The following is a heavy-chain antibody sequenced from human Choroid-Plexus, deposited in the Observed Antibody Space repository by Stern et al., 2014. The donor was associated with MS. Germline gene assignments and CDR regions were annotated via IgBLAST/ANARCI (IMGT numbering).Heavy chain of an antibody. CDR2: INPNTGGT. V-gene: IGHV1-2*02. CDR3: ARDQRGITIFGVVTDYYYLGMDV. D-gene: IGHD3-3*01. CDR1: GYIFTGYY. J-gene: IGHJ6*02. Sequence: VQLVESGAEVKKPGASVKVSCKTSGYIFTGYYIHWVRQAPGQGLEWMAWINPNTGGTKYAQKFQGRVTRSRDTYISTAYVELSSLTSDDTAVYYCARDQRGITIFGVVTDYYYLGMDVWGQGTTVTVSS.